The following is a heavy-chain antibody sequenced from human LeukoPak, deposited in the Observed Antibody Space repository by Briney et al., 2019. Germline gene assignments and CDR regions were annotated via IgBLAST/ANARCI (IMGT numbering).Heavy chain of an antibody. V-gene: IGHV3-23*01. D-gene: IGHD3-10*01. CDR1: GFTFSSYG. Sequence: GGSLRLSCAASGFTFSSYGMSWVRQAPGKGLEWVSSLSGSGDTTFYADSVKGRFIISRDNSRNTLFLRMHSLRVEDMAFYYCAEPYYYGSGSYLGGFDSWGQGTLVTVS. CDR3: AEPYYYGSGSYLGGFDS. CDR2: LSGSGDTT. J-gene: IGHJ4*02.